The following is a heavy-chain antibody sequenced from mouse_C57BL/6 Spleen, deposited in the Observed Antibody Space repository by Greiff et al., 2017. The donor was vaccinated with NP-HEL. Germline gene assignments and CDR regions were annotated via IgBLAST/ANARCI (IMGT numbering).Heavy chain of an antibody. CDR3: TRTYVTTVGYFDV. CDR2: IRNKANNHAT. CDR1: GFTFSDAW. Sequence: EVKLVESGGGLVQPGGSMKLSCAASGFTFSDAWMDWVRQSPEKGLEWVAEIRNKANNHATYYAESVKGRFTISRDDSKSSVYLQMNSLRAEDTGIYYCTRTYVTTVGYFDVWGTGTTVTVSS. J-gene: IGHJ1*03. V-gene: IGHV6-6*01. D-gene: IGHD1-1*01.